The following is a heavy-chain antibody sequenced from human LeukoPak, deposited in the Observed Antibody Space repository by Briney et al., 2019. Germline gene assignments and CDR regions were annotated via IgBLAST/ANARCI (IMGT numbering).Heavy chain of an antibody. V-gene: IGHV4-59*01. D-gene: IGHD3-9*01. CDR3: ARDLGITGYYPFDY. CDR1: GGSISTYY. J-gene: IGHJ4*02. CDR2: IHYSGST. Sequence: TSETLSLTCTVSGGSISTYYWNWIRQPPGKGLEWIGYIHYSGSTKYNPSLKSPVTMSVDTSKNQFSLILNSVTAADTAVYYCARDLGITGYYPFDYWGQGILVTVSS.